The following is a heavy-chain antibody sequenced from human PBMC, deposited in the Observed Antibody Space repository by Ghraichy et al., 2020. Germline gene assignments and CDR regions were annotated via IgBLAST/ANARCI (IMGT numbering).Heavy chain of an antibody. CDR1: GGSISSYY. CDR3: AGTRYDSSGYYRPFDY. V-gene: IGHV4-59*08. J-gene: IGHJ4*02. Sequence: SETLSLTCTVSGGSISSYYWSWIRQPPGKGLEWIGYIYYSGSTNYNPSLKSRVTISVDTSKNQFSLKLSSVTAADTAVYYCAGTRYDSSGYYRPFDYWGQGTLVTVSS. D-gene: IGHD3-22*01. CDR2: IYYSGST.